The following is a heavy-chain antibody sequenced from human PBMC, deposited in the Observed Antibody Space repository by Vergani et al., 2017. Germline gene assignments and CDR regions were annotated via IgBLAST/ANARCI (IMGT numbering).Heavy chain of an antibody. V-gene: IGHV4-61*02. J-gene: IGHJ6*02. CDR3: SRDPLYSTTWPFLLFDMDV. Sequence: QVQLQESGPGLVRPSQTLSLTCTVSGSSISSGSYYWSWFRQPAGKGLEWIGRFYTGGGTSYNHSLKSRVTISVDTSKNQFSLQLSSVTAADTAVYYCSRDPLYSTTWPFLLFDMDVWGQGTTVTVSS. D-gene: IGHD6-13*01. CDR2: FYTGGGT. CDR1: GSSISSGSYY.